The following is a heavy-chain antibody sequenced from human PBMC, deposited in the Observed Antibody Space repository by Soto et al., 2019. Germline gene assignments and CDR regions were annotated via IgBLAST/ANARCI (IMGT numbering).Heavy chain of an antibody. D-gene: IGHD3-22*01. CDR1: GFTFSSYW. CDR3: ATRPGNYYDSSGPFDY. Sequence: PGGSLRLSCAASGFTFSSYWMSWVRQAPGKGLEWVANIKQDGSEKYYVDSVKGRFTISRDNAKNSLYLQMNSLRAEDTAVYYCATRPGNYYDSSGPFDYWGQGTLVTVSS. V-gene: IGHV3-7*01. J-gene: IGHJ4*02. CDR2: IKQDGSEK.